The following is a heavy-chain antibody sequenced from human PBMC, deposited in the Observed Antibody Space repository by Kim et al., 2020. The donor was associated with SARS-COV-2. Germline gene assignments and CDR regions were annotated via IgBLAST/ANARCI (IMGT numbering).Heavy chain of an antibody. CDR3: ARVYYDSSGYYYSIDY. Sequence: LKRRVTISVDTAKNQFSLKLSSVTAADTAVYYCARVYYDSSGYYYSIDYWGQGTLVTVSS. J-gene: IGHJ4*02. V-gene: IGHV4-59*01. D-gene: IGHD3-22*01.